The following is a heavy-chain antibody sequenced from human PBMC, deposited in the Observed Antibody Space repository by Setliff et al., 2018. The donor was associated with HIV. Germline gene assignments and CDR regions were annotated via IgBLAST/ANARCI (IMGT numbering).Heavy chain of an antibody. CDR1: GGSISSGSYY. Sequence: SETLSLTCTVSGGSISSGSYYWSWIRQPAGKGLEWIGHIYTSGTTNYNPSLRSRVTISIDTSKNQFSLKVASVTAADTAVYYCVRQHGDYAFGSWGQGTLVTVSS. V-gene: IGHV4-61*09. CDR3: VRQHGDYAFGS. J-gene: IGHJ5*01. D-gene: IGHD4-17*01. CDR2: IYTSGTT.